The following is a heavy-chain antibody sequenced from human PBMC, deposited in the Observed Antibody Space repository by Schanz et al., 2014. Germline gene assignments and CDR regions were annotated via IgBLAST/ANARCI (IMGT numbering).Heavy chain of an antibody. CDR1: GYTFTSDS. CDR2: INPSGGST. D-gene: IGHD6-13*01. V-gene: IGHV1-46*01. Sequence: QVQLVQSGAEVKKPGASVKVSCKASGYTFTSDSMHWVRQAPGQGLEWMGMINPSGGSTTYAQKFQGRVTMTRDTSTSTVYMELSSLRSEDTAVYYCASSGAGYSSSWDFDYWGRGTLXTVSS. J-gene: IGHJ4*02. CDR3: ASSGAGYSSSWDFDY.